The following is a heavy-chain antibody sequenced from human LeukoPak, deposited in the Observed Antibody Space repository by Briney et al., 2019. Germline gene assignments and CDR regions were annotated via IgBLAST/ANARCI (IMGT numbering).Heavy chain of an antibody. CDR2: ISAYNGNT. J-gene: IGHJ4*02. CDR1: GYAFTSYG. V-gene: IGHV1-18*01. CDR3: ARESMPYYYDSSGYYSTPNYFDY. D-gene: IGHD3-22*01. Sequence: ASVKVSCKASGYAFTSYGISWVRQAPGQGLEWMGWISAYNGNTNYAQKLQGRVTTTTDTTTSTAYMELRSLRSDDTAVYYCARESMPYYYDSSGYYSTPNYFDYWGQGTLVTVSS.